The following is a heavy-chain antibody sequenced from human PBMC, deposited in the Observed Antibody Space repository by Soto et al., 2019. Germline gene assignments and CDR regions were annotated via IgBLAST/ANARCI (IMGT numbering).Heavy chain of an antibody. CDR2: IYWDDDE. D-gene: IGHD2-15*01. V-gene: IGHV2-5*05. CDR3: AHKGGSGAGMDV. J-gene: IGHJ6*02. CDR1: GFSLSTSGVG. Sequence: QITLKESGPALVKPTQPLTLTCTFAGFSLSTSGVGVAWIRQSPGKALEWLAIIYWDDDERYGPSLKTRLTITKDTSKNQVVLTMTNMDPVDTATYYCAHKGGSGAGMDVWGQGTTVTVSS.